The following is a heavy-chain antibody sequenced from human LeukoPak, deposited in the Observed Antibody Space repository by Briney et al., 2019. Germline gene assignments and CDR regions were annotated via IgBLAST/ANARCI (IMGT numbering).Heavy chain of an antibody. V-gene: IGHV3-9*01. CDR3: AKGGYSYGRHYYYYMNV. D-gene: IGHD5-18*01. CDR2: ISWNSGSI. J-gene: IGHJ6*03. Sequence: PGRSLRLSCAASGFTFDDYAMHWVRQAPGKGLEWVSGISWNSGSIGYADSVKGRFTISRDNAKNSLYLQMNSLRAEDTALYYCAKGGYSYGRHYYYYMNVWGKGTTVTVSS. CDR1: GFTFDDYA.